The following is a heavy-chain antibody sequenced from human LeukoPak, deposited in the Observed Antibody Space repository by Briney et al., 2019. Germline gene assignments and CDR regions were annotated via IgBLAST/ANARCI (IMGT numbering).Heavy chain of an antibody. V-gene: IGHV3-21*01. Sequence: NSGRSLRLSCAASGFTFSSYSMNWVRQAPGKGLEWVSSISSSSSYIYYADSVKGRFTISRDNAKNSLYLQMNSLRAEGTAVYYCARDLVSGTMGYWGQGTLVTVSS. D-gene: IGHD3-10*01. CDR1: GFTFSSYS. J-gene: IGHJ4*02. CDR2: ISSSSSYI. CDR3: ARDLVSGTMGY.